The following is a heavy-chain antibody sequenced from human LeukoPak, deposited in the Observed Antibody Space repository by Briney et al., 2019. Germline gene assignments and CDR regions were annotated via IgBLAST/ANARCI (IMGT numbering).Heavy chain of an antibody. V-gene: IGHV4-59*01. CDR3: ARAPPRGGWFDP. Sequence: SETLSLTCSVSGGSISTYYWTWIRQSPGKGLEWIGYIYYNGYTNFNPSLKSRVTISVDTSNNQFSLEVASVTAADTAVYYCARAPPRGGWFDPWGQETLVTVSS. CDR2: IYYNGYT. D-gene: IGHD3-10*01. J-gene: IGHJ5*02. CDR1: GGSISTYY.